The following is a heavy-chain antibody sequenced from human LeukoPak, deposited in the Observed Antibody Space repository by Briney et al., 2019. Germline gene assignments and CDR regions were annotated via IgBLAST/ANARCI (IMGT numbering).Heavy chain of an antibody. CDR1: GFTFRSYA. J-gene: IGHJ3*02. CDR2: ISGSGGST. V-gene: IGHV3-23*01. D-gene: IGHD3-10*01. CDR3: SLSGDNDAFDI. Sequence: PGGSLRLSCAASGFTFRSYAMNWVRQAPGKGLEWVSVISGSGGSTYYADSVKGRFTISRDNSKNTLCLQMNSLRAEDTAVYYCSLSGDNDAFDIWGQGTKVTVSS.